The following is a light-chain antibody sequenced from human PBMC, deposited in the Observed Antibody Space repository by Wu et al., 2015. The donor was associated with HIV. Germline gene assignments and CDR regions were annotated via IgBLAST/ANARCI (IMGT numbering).Light chain of an antibody. Sequence: DIQMTQSPSSLSASVGDRVTITCRASQSISGYLNWYQQKLGQAPRLLIYAASTLQGGVPSRFTGSGSGTHFTLTISSLQPEDFANYYCQQSDSTPWTFGQGTKVEIK. CDR1: QSISGY. J-gene: IGKJ1*01. CDR2: AAS. V-gene: IGKV1-39*01. CDR3: QQSDSTPWT.